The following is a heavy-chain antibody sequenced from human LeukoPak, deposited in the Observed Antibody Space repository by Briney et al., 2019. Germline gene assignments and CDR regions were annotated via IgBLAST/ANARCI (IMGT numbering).Heavy chain of an antibody. J-gene: IGHJ4*02. CDR2: ISWNSGSI. Sequence: GGSLRLSCAASGFTFSSYAMHWVRQAPGEGLEWVSGISWNSGSIGYADSVKGRFTISRDNAKNSLYLQMNSLRAEDTALYYCAKDRGYSGYDGGFDYWGQGTLVTVSS. V-gene: IGHV3-9*01. CDR1: GFTFSSYA. CDR3: AKDRGYSGYDGGFDY. D-gene: IGHD5-12*01.